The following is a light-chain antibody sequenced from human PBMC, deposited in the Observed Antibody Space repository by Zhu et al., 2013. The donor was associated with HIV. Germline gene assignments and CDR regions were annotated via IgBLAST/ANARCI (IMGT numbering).Light chain of an antibody. J-gene: IGKJ1*01. V-gene: IGKV3-20*01. CDR2: GAS. CDR1: QSVGSGL. Sequence: DNVLTQSPGTLSLSLGEVAILSCRASQSVGSGLVAWFQQKPGRAPRLLLYGASTRVAGIPDRFSGSGSGTEFTLTISGLQSEDFGLYYCQQYDDWPPWTFGQGTRVEVK. CDR3: QQYDDWPPWT.